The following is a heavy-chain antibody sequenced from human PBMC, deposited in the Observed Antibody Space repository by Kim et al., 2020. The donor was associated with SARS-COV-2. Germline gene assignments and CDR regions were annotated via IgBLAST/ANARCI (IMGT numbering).Heavy chain of an antibody. J-gene: IGHJ2*01. V-gene: IGHV3-23*01. CDR3: AKDLHASWYFDL. D-gene: IGHD2-2*01. CDR1: GFTFSSYA. CDR2: ISGSGGST. Sequence: GGSLRLSCAASGFTFSSYAMSWVRQAPGKGLEWVSAISGSGGSTFYADSVKGRFTISRDNSKNTLYLQMNSLRAEDTAVYYCAKDLHASWYFDLWGRGTLVTVSS.